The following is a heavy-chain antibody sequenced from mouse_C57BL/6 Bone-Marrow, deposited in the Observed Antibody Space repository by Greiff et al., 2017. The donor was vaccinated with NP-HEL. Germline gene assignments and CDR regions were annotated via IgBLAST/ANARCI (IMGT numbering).Heavy chain of an antibody. CDR3: ARRLSDWYFDV. CDR2: IYPGDGDT. D-gene: IGHD1-2*01. Sequence: VQLQQSGPELVKPGASVKISCKASGYAFSSSWMNWVKQRPGKGLEWIGRIYPGDGDTNYNGKFKGKATLTADKSSSTAYMQLSSLTSEDSAVYVCARRLSDWYFDVWGTGTTVTVSS. V-gene: IGHV1-82*01. J-gene: IGHJ1*03. CDR1: GYAFSSSW.